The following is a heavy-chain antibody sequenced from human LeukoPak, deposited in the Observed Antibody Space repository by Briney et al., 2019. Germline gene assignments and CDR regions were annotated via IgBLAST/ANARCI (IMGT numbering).Heavy chain of an antibody. Sequence: GASVKVSCKASGYTFTGYYMHWVRQAPGQGLEWMGLINPNSDGTNYAQKFQGRVTMTSDTYISTAYMELSRLRSDDTAVYYCGRAKGVVPAAIGPVCYNWFDPWGQGTLVTVSS. CDR2: INPNSDGT. V-gene: IGHV1-2*02. CDR3: GRAKGVVPAAIGPVCYNWFDP. CDR1: GYTFTGYY. D-gene: IGHD2-2*01. J-gene: IGHJ5*02.